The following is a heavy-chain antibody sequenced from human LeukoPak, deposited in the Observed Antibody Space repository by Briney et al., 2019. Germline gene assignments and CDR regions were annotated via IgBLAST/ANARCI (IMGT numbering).Heavy chain of an antibody. Sequence: SETLSLTCAVYGGSFSGYYWSWIRQPPGKGLEWIGEINHSGSTNYNPSLKSRVTISVDTSKNQFSLKLSPVTAADTAVYYCARVGYDYVWGSYRKYYFDYWGQGTLVTVSS. CDR2: INHSGST. CDR3: ARVGYDYVWGSYRKYYFDY. J-gene: IGHJ4*02. CDR1: GGSFSGYY. V-gene: IGHV4-34*01. D-gene: IGHD3-16*02.